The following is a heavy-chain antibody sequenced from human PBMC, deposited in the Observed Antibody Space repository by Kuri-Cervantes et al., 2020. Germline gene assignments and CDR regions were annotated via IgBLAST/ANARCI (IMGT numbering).Heavy chain of an antibody. Sequence: ASVKVSCKASGYTFTSYGIRWVRQAPGQGLEWMGWISAYNGNTNYAQKLQGRVTMTTDTSTSTVYMELSSLRSEDTAVYYCARERIAVAGHGGYDYWGQGTLVTVSS. CDR2: ISAYNGNT. CDR1: GYTFTSYG. CDR3: ARERIAVAGHGGYDY. V-gene: IGHV1-18*01. D-gene: IGHD6-19*01. J-gene: IGHJ4*02.